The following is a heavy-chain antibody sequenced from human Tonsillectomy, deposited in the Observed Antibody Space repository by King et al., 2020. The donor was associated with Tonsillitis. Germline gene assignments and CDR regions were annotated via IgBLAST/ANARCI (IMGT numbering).Heavy chain of an antibody. V-gene: IGHV3-9*01. D-gene: IGHD7-27*01. CDR3: AKDLGTGGSLGIDI. J-gene: IGHJ3*02. CDR2: ICWNSGSI. Sequence: VQLVESGGGLVQPGRSLRLSCAASGFTFDDYAMHWVRQAPGKGLEWVSGICWNSGSIGYADSVKGRFTISRDNAKNSLYLQMNSLRAEDTALYYCAKDLGTGGSLGIDIWGQGTMVTVSS. CDR1: GFTFDDYA.